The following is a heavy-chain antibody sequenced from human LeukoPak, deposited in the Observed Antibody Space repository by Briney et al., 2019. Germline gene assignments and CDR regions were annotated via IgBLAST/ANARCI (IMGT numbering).Heavy chain of an antibody. CDR1: GFTFSSYG. J-gene: IGHJ3*02. CDR2: IRYDGSNK. V-gene: IGHV3-30*02. Sequence: PGGSLRLSCAASGFTFSSYGMHWVRQAPGKGLEWVAFIRYDGSNKYYADSVKGRFTISRDNSKNTLYLQMNSLRAEDTAVYYCATFLTPNYYDSSGYEVAFDIWGQGTMVTVSS. D-gene: IGHD3-22*01. CDR3: ATFLTPNYYDSSGYEVAFDI.